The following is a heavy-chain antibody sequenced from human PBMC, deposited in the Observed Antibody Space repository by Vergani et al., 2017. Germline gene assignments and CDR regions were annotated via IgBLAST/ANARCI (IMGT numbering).Heavy chain of an antibody. D-gene: IGHD2-2*01. V-gene: IGHV3-66*02. Sequence: EVQLVESGGGLVQPGGSLRLSCAASGFTVSSNYMSWVRQAPGKGLEWVSVIYSGGSTYYAASVKGRFTISRDNSKNTLYLQMNSLRAEDTAVYYCARHIVVVPAARRGGNWFDPWGQGTLVTVSS. CDR1: GFTVSSNY. CDR2: IYSGGST. J-gene: IGHJ5*02. CDR3: ARHIVVVPAARRGGNWFDP.